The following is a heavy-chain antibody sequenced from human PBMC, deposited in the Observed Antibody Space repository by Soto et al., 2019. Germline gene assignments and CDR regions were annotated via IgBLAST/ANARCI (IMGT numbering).Heavy chain of an antibody. V-gene: IGHV4-4*07. D-gene: IGHD3-3*01. CDR1: GGSISSYY. J-gene: IGHJ3*02. Sequence: PSETLSLTCTVSGGSISSYYWSWIRQPAGKGLEWIGRIYTSGSTNYNPSLKSRVTMSVDTSKNQFSLKLSSVTAADTAVYYCARFRFLEWLRLGTGAFDIWGQGTMVTVS. CDR3: ARFRFLEWLRLGTGAFDI. CDR2: IYTSGST.